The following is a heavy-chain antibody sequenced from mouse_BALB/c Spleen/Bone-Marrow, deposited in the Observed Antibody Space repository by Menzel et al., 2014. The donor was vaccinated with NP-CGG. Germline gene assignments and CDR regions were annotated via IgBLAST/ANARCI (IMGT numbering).Heavy chain of an antibody. Sequence: EVQVVESGAELVKPGASVELSCTASGFNIKDTYMHWVKQRPEQGLEWIGRIDPANGNTKYDPKFQGKATITADTSSNTAYLQLSSLTSEDTAVYYCARRGGLGYAMDYWGQGTSVTVSS. J-gene: IGHJ4*01. D-gene: IGHD4-1*01. V-gene: IGHV14-3*02. CDR1: GFNIKDTY. CDR2: IDPANGNT. CDR3: ARRGGLGYAMDY.